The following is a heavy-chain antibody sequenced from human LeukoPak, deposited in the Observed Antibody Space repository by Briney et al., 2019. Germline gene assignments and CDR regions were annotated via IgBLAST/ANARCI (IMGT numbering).Heavy chain of an antibody. D-gene: IGHD3-10*01. CDR3: ARARGSGSYYNRILAY. Sequence: ASVKVSCKASGYTFTSYDINWVRQATGQGLEWMGGMNPNSGNTGYAQKFQGRVTMTRNTSISTAYMELSSLRSEDTAVYYCARARGSGSYYNRILAYWGQGTLVTVSS. J-gene: IGHJ4*02. CDR2: MNPNSGNT. V-gene: IGHV1-8*01. CDR1: GYTFTSYD.